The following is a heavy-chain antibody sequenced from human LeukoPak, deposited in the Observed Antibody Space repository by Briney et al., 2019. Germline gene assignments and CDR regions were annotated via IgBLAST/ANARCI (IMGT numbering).Heavy chain of an antibody. CDR2: IGWGGGST. CDR3: AGGGVGAWFDP. Sequence: GGSLRLSCAASGFTFDDYTMHWVRQASGKGLEWVSLIGWGGGSTYYADSVKGRFTISRDNSKTSLYLQMNSLRTEDTALYYCAGGGVGAWFDPWGQGTLVTVSS. J-gene: IGHJ5*02. V-gene: IGHV3-43*01. CDR1: GFTFDDYT. D-gene: IGHD1-26*01.